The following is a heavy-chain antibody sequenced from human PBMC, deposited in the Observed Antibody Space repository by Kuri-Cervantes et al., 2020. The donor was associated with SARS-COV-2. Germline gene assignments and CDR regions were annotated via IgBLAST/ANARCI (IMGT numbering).Heavy chain of an antibody. Sequence: SETLSLTCSVFISNFYWSWIRQPPGKGPEWIGFISYSGSTTYNPSLRSRVAISVDTSKNQFSLNVSSMTAADTAVYYCVRTVGVVDNYYFDYWGQGTLVTVSS. CDR1: ISNFY. V-gene: IGHV4-59*01. D-gene: IGHD3-16*02. J-gene: IGHJ4*02. CDR2: ISYSGST. CDR3: VRTVGVVDNYYFDY.